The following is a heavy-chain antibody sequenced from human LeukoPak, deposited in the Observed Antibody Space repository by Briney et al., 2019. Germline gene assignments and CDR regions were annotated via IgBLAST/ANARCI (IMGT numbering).Heavy chain of an antibody. CDR3: AREGDYGSGSYPDY. CDR2: IYYSGST. J-gene: IGHJ4*02. V-gene: IGHV4-59*12. D-gene: IGHD3-10*01. Sequence: SETLSLTCTVSGGSISSYYWSWIRQPPGKGLEWIGYIYYSGSTNYNPSLKSRVTISVDTSKNQFSLKLSSVTAADTAVYYCAREGDYGSGSYPDYWGQGTLVTVSS. CDR1: GGSISSYY.